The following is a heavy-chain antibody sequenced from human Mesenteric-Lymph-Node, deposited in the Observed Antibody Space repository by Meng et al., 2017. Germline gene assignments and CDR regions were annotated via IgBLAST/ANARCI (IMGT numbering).Heavy chain of an antibody. Sequence: GESLKISCAASEFTCDDYAMSWVRQAPGKGLEWVSAISGSGGSTYYADSVKGRFTISRDNSKNTLYLQMNSLRAEDTAVYYCAKDGTSNWFDPWGQGTLVTVSS. D-gene: IGHD3/OR15-3a*01. J-gene: IGHJ5*02. CDR3: AKDGTSNWFDP. V-gene: IGHV3-23*01. CDR1: EFTCDDYA. CDR2: ISGSGGST.